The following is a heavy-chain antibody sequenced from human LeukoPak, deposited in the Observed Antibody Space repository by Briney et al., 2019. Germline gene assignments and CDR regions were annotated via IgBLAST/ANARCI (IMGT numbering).Heavy chain of an antibody. J-gene: IGHJ4*02. Sequence: GGSLRLSCAASGFTFSSYGMHWVRQAPGKGLEWVAFIRYDGSNKYYADSVKGRFTISRDNSKNTLYLQMNSLRAEDTAVYYCARSRGVQTYYYASSGYPFGYWGQGTLVTVSS. CDR2: IRYDGSNK. V-gene: IGHV3-30*02. CDR1: GFTFSSYG. D-gene: IGHD3-22*01. CDR3: ARSRGVQTYYYASSGYPFGY.